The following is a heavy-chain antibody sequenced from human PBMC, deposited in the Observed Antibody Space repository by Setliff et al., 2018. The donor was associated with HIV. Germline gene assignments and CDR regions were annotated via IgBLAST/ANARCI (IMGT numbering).Heavy chain of an antibody. CDR2: INTHSGYT. V-gene: IGHV1-18*01. CDR3: ARGKTWLRFLDY. J-gene: IGHJ4*02. Sequence: ASVKVSCKASGYTFNNYGISWVRQAPGQGLEWMGWINTHSGYTNYAQKVQGRVTVTMDTSTSTAYMELRSLKSDDTAVYYCARGKTWLRFLDYWGQGTLATVS. CDR1: GYTFNNYG. D-gene: IGHD5-12*01.